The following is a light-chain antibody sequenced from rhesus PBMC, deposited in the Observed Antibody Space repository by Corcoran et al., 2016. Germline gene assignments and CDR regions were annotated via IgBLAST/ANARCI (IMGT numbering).Light chain of an antibody. V-gene: IGKV1S8*01. CDR2: AAS. CDR3: QHYYDTPYS. CDR1: QNIYSN. Sequence: DIQMTQSPSALSASVGDRVTISCRASQNIYSNLALYQQKPGTAPKLLFDAASSLQTGIPSRVSGSGSGIDFTLTISSLQPEDSAAYYCQHYYDTPYSFGQGTKVEIK. J-gene: IGKJ2*01.